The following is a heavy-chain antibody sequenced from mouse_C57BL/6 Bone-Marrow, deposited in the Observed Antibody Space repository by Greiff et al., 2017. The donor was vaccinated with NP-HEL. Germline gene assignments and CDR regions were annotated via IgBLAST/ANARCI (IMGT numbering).Heavy chain of an antibody. J-gene: IGHJ3*01. CDR3: ARYYYGNAY. Sequence: EVKLMESGPELVKPGASVKIPCKASGYTFTDYNMDWVKQSHGKSLEWIGDINPNNGGTIYNQKFKGKATLTVDKSSSTAYMELRSLTSEDTAVYYCARYYYGNAYWGQGTLVTVSA. V-gene: IGHV1-18*01. CDR1: GYTFTDYN. D-gene: IGHD1-1*01. CDR2: INPNNGGT.